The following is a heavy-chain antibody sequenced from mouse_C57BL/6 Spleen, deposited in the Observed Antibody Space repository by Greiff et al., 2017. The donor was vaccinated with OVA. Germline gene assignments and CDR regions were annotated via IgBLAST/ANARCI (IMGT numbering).Heavy chain of an antibody. CDR1: GYTFTSYW. Sequence: VQLQQPGAELVRPGSSVKLSCKASGYTFTSYWMHWVKQRPIQGLEWIGNIDPSDSETHYNQKFKDKATLTVDKSSSTAYMQLSSLTSEDSSVYYCARLDGSSYNYWGQGTTLTVSS. CDR3: ARLDGSSYNY. CDR2: IDPSDSET. D-gene: IGHD1-1*01. J-gene: IGHJ2*01. V-gene: IGHV1-52*01.